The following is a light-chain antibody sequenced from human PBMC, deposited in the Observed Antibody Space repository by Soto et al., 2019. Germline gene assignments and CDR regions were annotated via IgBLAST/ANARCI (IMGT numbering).Light chain of an antibody. CDR1: QSVSSY. J-gene: IGKJ4*01. Sequence: EIVLTQSPATLSSSPGERATISCRASQSVSSYLGWYQQKPGQAPRLLIYDASNRATGIPVRFSGSGSGTDFTLTISSLEPEDFAVYYCQQRSNWPLTFGGGTKVDIK. CDR2: DAS. CDR3: QQRSNWPLT. V-gene: IGKV3-11*01.